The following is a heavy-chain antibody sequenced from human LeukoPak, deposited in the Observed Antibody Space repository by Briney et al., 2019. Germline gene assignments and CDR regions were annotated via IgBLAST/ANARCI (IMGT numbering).Heavy chain of an antibody. Sequence: ASVKVSCKASGYTFTSYGISWVRQAPGQGLEWMGWISAYNGNTNYAQKLQGRVTMTTDTSTSTAYMELRGLRSDDTAVYYCARDTPYDEAAATDYWGQGTLVTVSS. D-gene: IGHD6-13*01. CDR1: GYTFTSYG. CDR3: ARDTPYDEAAATDY. V-gene: IGHV1-18*01. J-gene: IGHJ4*02. CDR2: ISAYNGNT.